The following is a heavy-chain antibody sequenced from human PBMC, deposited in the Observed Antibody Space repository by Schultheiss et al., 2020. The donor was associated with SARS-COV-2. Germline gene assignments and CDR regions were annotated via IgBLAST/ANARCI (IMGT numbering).Heavy chain of an antibody. V-gene: IGHV3-30*03. Sequence: GGSLRLSCAASGFTFSSYGMHWVRQAPGKGLEWVAVISYDGSNKYYADSVKGRFTISRDRSKNTLYLQMNSLRAEDTAVYYCARMFWPYGMDVWGQGTTVTVSS. CDR3: ARMFWPYGMDV. CDR2: ISYDGSNK. CDR1: GFTFSSYG. D-gene: IGHD3-10*02. J-gene: IGHJ6*02.